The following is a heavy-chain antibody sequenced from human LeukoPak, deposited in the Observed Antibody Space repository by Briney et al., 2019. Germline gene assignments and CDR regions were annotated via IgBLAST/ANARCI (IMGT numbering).Heavy chain of an antibody. Sequence: PSETLSLTCTVSGGSISSSNFYWGWIRQPPGKGLEWIGSIYYSGSTYYNPSLKSRVTISVDTSKNQFSLKLSSVTAADTAVYYCARHKRYITMVRGVSRYYFDYWGQGTLVTVSS. J-gene: IGHJ4*02. CDR3: ARHKRYITMVRGVSRYYFDY. CDR1: GGSISSSNFY. CDR2: IYYSGST. V-gene: IGHV4-39*01. D-gene: IGHD3-10*01.